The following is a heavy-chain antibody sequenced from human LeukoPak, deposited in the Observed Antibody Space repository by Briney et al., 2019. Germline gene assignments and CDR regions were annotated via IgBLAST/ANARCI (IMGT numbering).Heavy chain of an antibody. V-gene: IGHV3-53*01. CDR3: ARDIPVGYSYGSGYY. CDR1: GFTVSSNS. CDR2: IYSDNT. Sequence: PGGSLRLSCTVSGFTVSSNSMSWVRQAPGKGLEWVSFIYSDNTHYADSVKGRFTISRDNAKNSLYLQMNSLRAEDTAVYYCARDIPVGYSYGSGYYWGQGTLVTVSS. J-gene: IGHJ4*02. D-gene: IGHD5-18*01.